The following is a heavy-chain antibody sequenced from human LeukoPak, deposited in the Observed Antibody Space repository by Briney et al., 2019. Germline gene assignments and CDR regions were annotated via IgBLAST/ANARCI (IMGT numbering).Heavy chain of an antibody. CDR2: IHTTGST. Sequence: SETLSLTCTVSGDFSSFYYWTWIRQPPGKGLERIGYIHTTGSTHYSPSLKSRVSMSIDTSKNQFSLSLSSVTAADTAVYYCARPGQSSWWIYFNYWGQGSLVTVSS. CDR1: GDFSSFYY. D-gene: IGHD5-12*01. CDR3: ARPGQSSWWIYFNY. J-gene: IGHJ4*02. V-gene: IGHV4-4*09.